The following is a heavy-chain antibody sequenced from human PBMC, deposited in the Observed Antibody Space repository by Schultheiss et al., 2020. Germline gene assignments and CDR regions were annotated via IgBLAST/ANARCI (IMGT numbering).Heavy chain of an antibody. CDR2: IYYSGST. Sequence: SQPLSLTCTVSGGSISSYYWSWIRQPPGKGLEWIGYIYYSGSTNYNPSLKSRVTISVDTSKNQFSLKLSSVTAADTAVYYCARVGVAADAFDIWGQGTMVTVSS. J-gene: IGHJ3*02. V-gene: IGHV4-59*01. CDR1: GGSISSYY. CDR3: ARVGVAADAFDI. D-gene: IGHD2-15*01.